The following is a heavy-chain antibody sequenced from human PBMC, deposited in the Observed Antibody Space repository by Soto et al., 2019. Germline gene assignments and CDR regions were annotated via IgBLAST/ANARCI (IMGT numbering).Heavy chain of an antibody. V-gene: IGHV3-21*01. D-gene: IGHD4-17*01. Sequence: EVQLVESGGGLVKPGGSLRLSCAASGFTFSSYSMNWVRQAPGKGLEWVSSISSSSSYIYYADSVKGRFTISRDNAKNSLYLQMNSLRAEDADVYYCASPAISTLRTDYFDYWGQGTLVTVSS. J-gene: IGHJ4*02. CDR3: ASPAISTLRTDYFDY. CDR1: GFTFSSYS. CDR2: ISSSSSYI.